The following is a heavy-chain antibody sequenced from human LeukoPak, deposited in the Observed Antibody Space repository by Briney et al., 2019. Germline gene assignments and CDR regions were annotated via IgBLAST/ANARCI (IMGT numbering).Heavy chain of an antibody. D-gene: IGHD1-26*01. CDR3: ARDRGSGDYDY. V-gene: IGHV4-4*02. CDR1: GGSISSSDW. J-gene: IGHJ4*02. CDR2: IYYSGST. Sequence: SETLSLTCAVSGGSISSSDWWSWVRQPPGKGLEWIGYIYYSGSTNYNPSLKSRVTISVDTSKNQFSLKLSSVTAADTAVYYCARDRGSGDYDYWGQGTLVIVSS.